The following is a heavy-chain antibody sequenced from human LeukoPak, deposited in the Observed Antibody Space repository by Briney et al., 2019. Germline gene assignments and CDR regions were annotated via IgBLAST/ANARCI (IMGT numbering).Heavy chain of an antibody. D-gene: IGHD5-18*01. V-gene: IGHV5-51*01. J-gene: IGHJ4*02. Sequence: GESLKISCKGSGYSFTSYWIGWVRQMPGKGLEWMGIIYPGDSDTRYSPSFQGQVTISADKSISTAYLQWSSLKASDTAMYYCARRGYSYGHTPRGFDYWGQGTLVTVSS. CDR3: ARRGYSYGHTPRGFDY. CDR2: IYPGDSDT. CDR1: GYSFTSYW.